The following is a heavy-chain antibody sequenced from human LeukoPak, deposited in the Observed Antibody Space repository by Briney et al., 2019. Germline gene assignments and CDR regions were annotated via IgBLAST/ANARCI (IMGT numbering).Heavy chain of an antibody. V-gene: IGHV4-59*01. D-gene: IGHD3-10*01. CDR3: ARVIAAYYGRWYFDL. CDR1: GGSISSYY. Sequence: PSETLSITCSVPGGSISSYYWSLIRQPPGKGLEWIGYIYYSGSTNYNPSLKSRVTRSVDTSKSQFSLKLSSVTAADTAVYYCARVIAAYYGRWYFDLWGRGTLVTVSS. CDR2: IYYSGST. J-gene: IGHJ2*01.